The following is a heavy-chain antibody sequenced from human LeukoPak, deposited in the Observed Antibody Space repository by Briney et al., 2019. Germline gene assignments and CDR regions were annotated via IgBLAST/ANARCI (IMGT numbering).Heavy chain of an antibody. CDR1: GGSISSSSYY. V-gene: IGHV4-39*07. CDR3: ARDRRVGGYAPGNWFDP. Sequence: PSETLSLTCTVSGGSISSSSYYWGWIRQPPGKGLEWIGSIYYSGSTYYNPSLKSRVTISVDTSKNQFSLKLSSVTAADTAVYYCARDRRVGGYAPGNWFDPWGQGTLVTVSS. J-gene: IGHJ5*02. D-gene: IGHD5-12*01. CDR2: IYYSGST.